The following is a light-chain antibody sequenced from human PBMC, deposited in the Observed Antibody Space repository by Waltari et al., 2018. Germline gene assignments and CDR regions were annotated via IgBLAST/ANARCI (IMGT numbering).Light chain of an antibody. CDR3: QQYNSYPSYT. CDR1: QSISSW. CDR2: KAS. V-gene: IGKV1-5*03. J-gene: IGKJ2*01. Sequence: DIQLTQSPSTLSASVGDSVTITCRASQSISSWLAWYQQKPGKAPKLLIYKASSLESGVPSRFSGSGSGTEFTLTISSLQPDDIATYYCQQYNSYPSYTFGQGTNLEIK.